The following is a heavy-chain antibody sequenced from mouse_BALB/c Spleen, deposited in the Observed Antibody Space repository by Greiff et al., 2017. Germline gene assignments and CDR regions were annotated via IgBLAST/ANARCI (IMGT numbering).Heavy chain of an antibody. CDR3: ARDGVRRAMDY. J-gene: IGHJ4*01. V-gene: IGHV2-9*02. Sequence: VKLVESGPGLVAPSQSLSITCTVSGFSLTSYGVHWVRQPPGKGLEWLGVIWAGGSTNYNSALMSRLSISKDNSKSQVFLKMNSLQIDDTAMYYCARDGVRRAMDYWGQGTSVTVSS. CDR1: GFSLTSYG. D-gene: IGHD2-14*01. CDR2: IWAGGST.